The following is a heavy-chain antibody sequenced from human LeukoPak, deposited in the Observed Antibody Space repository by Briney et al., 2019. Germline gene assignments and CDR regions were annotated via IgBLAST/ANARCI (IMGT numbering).Heavy chain of an antibody. D-gene: IGHD3-9*01. CDR2: INHTGST. CDR3: ARGVRDYDILNY. Sequence: PSETLSLTCAVHGGSFSGYYWSWIRQPPGKGLEWIGEINHTGSTNYNPSLKSRVTLSVDTSKHQFSLKLSSVTAADTAVYYCARGVRDYDILNYWGQGTLVTVSS. CDR1: GGSFSGYY. J-gene: IGHJ4*02. V-gene: IGHV4-34*01.